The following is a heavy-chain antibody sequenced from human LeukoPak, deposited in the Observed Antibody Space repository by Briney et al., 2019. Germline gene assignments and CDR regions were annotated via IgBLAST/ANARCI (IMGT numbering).Heavy chain of an antibody. J-gene: IGHJ4*02. CDR2: TYYRSKWYN. CDR1: GDSVSSNSAA. CDR3: ARGGIYDSSGYYSGILDY. Sequence: SQTLSLTCAISGDSVSSNSAAWNWIRQSPSRGLEWLGRTYYRSKWYNDYAVSVKSRMTINPDTSKNQFSLQLNSVTPEDTAVYYCARGGIYDSSGYYSGILDYWGQGTLVTVSS. D-gene: IGHD3-22*01. V-gene: IGHV6-1*01.